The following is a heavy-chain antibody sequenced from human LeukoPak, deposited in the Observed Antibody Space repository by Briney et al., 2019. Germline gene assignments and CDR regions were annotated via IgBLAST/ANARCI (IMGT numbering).Heavy chain of an antibody. J-gene: IGHJ3*02. D-gene: IGHD6-13*01. V-gene: IGHV5-51*01. CDR1: GYSFSSYW. CDR2: IYPGDSDT. Sequence: GESLKISCKGSGYSFSSYWIGWVRQMPGKGLEWMGIIYPGDSDTRYSPSFQGQVTISADKSISTAYLQWSSLKASDTAMYYCARLKAAAGTGGAFDIWGQGTMVTVSS. CDR3: ARLKAAAGTGGAFDI.